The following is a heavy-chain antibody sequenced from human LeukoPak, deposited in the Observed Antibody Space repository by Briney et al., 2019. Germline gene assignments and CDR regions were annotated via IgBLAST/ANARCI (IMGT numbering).Heavy chain of an antibody. CDR1: GFTFNIYA. D-gene: IGHD2-15*01. J-gene: IGHJ4*02. CDR2: LNEDGGYT. V-gene: IGHV3-23*01. Sequence: GGSLRLSCAASGFTFNIYAMSWVRQAPGKGLAWVSGLNEDGGYTYYADSVKGRFTISRDNSENTLYLQMSSLRAEDTAIYYCVRDLSRRGGSCPLFDSWGQGTLVSVSS. CDR3: VRDLSRRGGSCPLFDS.